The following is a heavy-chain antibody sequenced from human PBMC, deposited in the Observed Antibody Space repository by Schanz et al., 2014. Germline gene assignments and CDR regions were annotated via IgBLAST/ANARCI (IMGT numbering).Heavy chain of an antibody. Sequence: VQLVESGGGLVQPGGSLRLSCEASGFTFSSYAMHWVRQAPGKGLEWVALISNDGSIKYYADSVEGRFTISRDNSRNTLYLQMNSLRTEDTAVYYCASASGYSDYGTYFDFWGQGTLVTVSS. CDR3: ASASGYSDYGTYFDF. CDR1: GFTFSSYA. D-gene: IGHD5-12*01. V-gene: IGHV3-30-3*01. CDR2: ISNDGSIK. J-gene: IGHJ4*02.